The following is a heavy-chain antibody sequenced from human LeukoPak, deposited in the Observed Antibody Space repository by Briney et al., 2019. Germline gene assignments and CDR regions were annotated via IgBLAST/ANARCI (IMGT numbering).Heavy chain of an antibody. D-gene: IGHD4-11*01. CDR1: GFSISDSW. J-gene: IGHJ4*02. V-gene: IGHV3-7*01. CDR3: ARGPNSKYSYMNY. CDR2: IKQDGSEE. Sequence: GESLRLSCAVSGFSISDSWMNWVRQAPGKGLEWVANIKQDGSEENYVGSVKGRFTISRDNTKNSLYLRMNSLRAEDTAVYFCARGPNSKYSYMNYWGRGTLVTVSS.